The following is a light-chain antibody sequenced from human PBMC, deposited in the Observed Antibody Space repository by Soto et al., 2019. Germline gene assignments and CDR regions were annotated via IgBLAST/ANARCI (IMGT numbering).Light chain of an antibody. V-gene: IGLV4-69*01. CDR2: LNSDGSH. J-gene: IGLJ2*01. CDR3: QTWGAGIVV. CDR1: RGHSKYA. Sequence: QLVLTQSPSASASLGASVKLTCTLSRGHSKYAIAWHQQQSEKGPRYLMKLNSDGSHSEGDGIPHRFSGSSSGAERYLTISRLQSEDEADYYCQTWGAGIVVFGGGTKLTVL.